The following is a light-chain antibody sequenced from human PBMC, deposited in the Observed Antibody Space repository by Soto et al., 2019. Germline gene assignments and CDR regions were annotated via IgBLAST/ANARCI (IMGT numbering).Light chain of an antibody. CDR2: KAS. J-gene: IGKJ1*01. Sequence: IQMTQSPSTLSASVGDRVTITCRASQSISIWLAWYQQKPGRAPKLLIQKASSLESEVPSRFSGSGYGTEFTLTITSLQPDDSATYYCQQYNSDSTFGQGTKVEIK. CDR3: QQYNSDST. V-gene: IGKV1-5*03. CDR1: QSISIW.